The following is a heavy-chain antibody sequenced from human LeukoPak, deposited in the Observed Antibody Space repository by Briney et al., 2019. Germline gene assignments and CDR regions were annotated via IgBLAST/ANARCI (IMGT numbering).Heavy chain of an antibody. CDR3: ARECIPDYDVDAFDI. Sequence: ASVKVSCKASGYTFTSYAMNWVRQAPGQGLEWKGWINTNTGNPTYAQGFTGRFVFSLDTSVSTAYLQISSLKAEDTAVYYCARECIPDYDVDAFDIWGQGTMVTVSS. V-gene: IGHV7-4-1*02. CDR2: INTNTGNP. D-gene: IGHD3-22*01. CDR1: GYTFTSYA. J-gene: IGHJ3*02.